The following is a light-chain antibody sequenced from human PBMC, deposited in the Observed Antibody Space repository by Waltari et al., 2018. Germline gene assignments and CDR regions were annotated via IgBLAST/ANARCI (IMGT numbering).Light chain of an antibody. V-gene: IGLV3-1*01. CDR1: TLGVKY. CDR2: QDT. Sequence: SYQLTQSPSVSVSPGQTARITCSGDTLGVKYTCWYQQKPGQSPVLFIPQDTKRPSGIPERFSGSNSGNTATLTISGTQATDEADYYCQAWDSITVVFGGGTKLTVL. CDR3: QAWDSITVV. J-gene: IGLJ2*01.